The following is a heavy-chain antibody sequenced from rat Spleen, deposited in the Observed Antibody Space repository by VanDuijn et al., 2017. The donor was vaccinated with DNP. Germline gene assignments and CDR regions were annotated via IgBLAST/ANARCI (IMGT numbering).Heavy chain of an antibody. CDR3: ARQDYGGFQNWFPY. D-gene: IGHD1-11*01. Sequence: EVHLVESGGDLVHPGGSLKLSCSASGFIFSDYAMAWVRQAPKKGLEWVATISDDGTRTYYQDSVKGRFTLSRDSPNISLFLQMDSLRSEDTATYYCARQDYGGFQNWFPYWGQGTLVTVSS. J-gene: IGHJ3*01. V-gene: IGHV5-17*01. CDR1: GFIFSDYA. CDR2: ISDDGTRT.